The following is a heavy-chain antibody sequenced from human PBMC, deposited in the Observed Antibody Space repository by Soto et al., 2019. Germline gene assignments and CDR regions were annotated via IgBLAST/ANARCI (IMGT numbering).Heavy chain of an antibody. D-gene: IGHD4-17*01. CDR1: GFTFSSHG. Sequence: QVQLVESGGGVVQPGRSLRLSCAASGFTFSSHGMHWVRQAPGKGLEWVAVISYDGNNKYYADSVKGRFTISRDNFKNTLYLQMDSLRAEDTAMYYCAKDHLETTVTTPSYWGQGTLVTVSS. CDR3: AKDHLETTVTTPSY. CDR2: ISYDGNNK. J-gene: IGHJ4*02. V-gene: IGHV3-30*18.